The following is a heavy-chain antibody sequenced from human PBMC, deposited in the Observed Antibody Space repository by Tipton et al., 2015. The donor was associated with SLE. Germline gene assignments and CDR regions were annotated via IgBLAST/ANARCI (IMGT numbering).Heavy chain of an antibody. V-gene: IGHV4-39*01. CDR1: GGSITNTIYY. CDR2: IYYSGTT. CDR3: ARSRFPEGAFDI. Sequence: TLSLTCTVSGGSITNTIYYWGWIRQPPGKGLEWIGTIYYSGTTYYNPSLKSRVTISVDTSRNQFSLNLNSVTAADTAVYYCARSRFPEGAFDIWARGTMVTVSS. D-gene: IGHD2-21*01. J-gene: IGHJ3*02.